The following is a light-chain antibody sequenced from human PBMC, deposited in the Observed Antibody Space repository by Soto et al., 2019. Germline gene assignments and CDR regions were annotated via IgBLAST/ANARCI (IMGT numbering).Light chain of an antibody. Sequence: EIVLTQSPGTLSLSPGERAALSCRASQSVSSSYLAWYQQTPGQAPRLLIYGASSRATGIPDRFSGSGSGTDFTLTISRLEPEDFAVYYCQHYGNSRTFGQGTKVEFK. CDR3: QHYGNSRT. J-gene: IGKJ1*01. CDR2: GAS. CDR1: QSVSSSY. V-gene: IGKV3-20*01.